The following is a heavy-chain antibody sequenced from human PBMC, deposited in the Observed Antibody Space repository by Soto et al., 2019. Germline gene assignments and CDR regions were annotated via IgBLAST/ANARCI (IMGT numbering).Heavy chain of an antibody. Sequence: QVQLVESGGGVVQPGRSLRLSCAASGFTFSIYAMHWVRQTPGTGLEGVAIMSYDGSNKYYADSVKGRFTISRDNSKNTLYMQMNSLRAEDTAVYYCARDQTGITTAGGGRIDYWGQGTLVTVSS. CDR1: GFTFSIYA. J-gene: IGHJ4*02. V-gene: IGHV3-30-3*01. CDR2: MSYDGSNK. CDR3: ARDQTGITTAGGGRIDY. D-gene: IGHD6-13*01.